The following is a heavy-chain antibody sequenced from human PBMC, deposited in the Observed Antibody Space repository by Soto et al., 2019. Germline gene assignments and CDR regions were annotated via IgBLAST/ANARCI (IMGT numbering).Heavy chain of an antibody. CDR1: GGTFSSYA. J-gene: IGHJ6*02. CDR3: ARDCPYYYDSSGYYSQTVWYYGMDV. D-gene: IGHD3-22*01. CDR2: IIPIFGTA. Sequence: QVQLVQSGAEVKKPGSSVKVSCKASGGTFSSYAISWVRQAPGQGLEWMGGIIPIFGTANYAQKFQGRVTITADESTSTAYMELSSLRSEDTAVYYCARDCPYYYDSSGYYSQTVWYYGMDVWGQGTMVTVSS. V-gene: IGHV1-69*01.